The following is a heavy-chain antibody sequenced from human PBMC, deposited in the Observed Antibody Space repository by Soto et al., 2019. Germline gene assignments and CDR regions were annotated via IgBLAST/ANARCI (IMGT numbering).Heavy chain of an antibody. CDR2: TYYRSKWYN. J-gene: IGHJ6*02. D-gene: IGHD3-22*01. CDR3: ARVGYYYDSSGYYGRYYYYGMDV. CDR1: GDSVSSNSAA. Sequence: SQTLSLTCAISGDSVSSNSAAWNWIRQSPSRGLEWLGRTYYRSKWYNDYAVSVKSRITINPDTSKNQFSLQLNSVTPEDTAVYYCARVGYYYDSSGYYGRYYYYGMDVWGQGTTVTVSS. V-gene: IGHV6-1*01.